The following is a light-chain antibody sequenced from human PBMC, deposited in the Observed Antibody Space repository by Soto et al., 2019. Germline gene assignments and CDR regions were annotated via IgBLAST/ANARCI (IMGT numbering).Light chain of an antibody. V-gene: IGKV1-5*01. CDR2: DAS. CDR1: QSINNW. J-gene: IGKJ2*01. CDR3: QDYESYS. Sequence: DIQMTQSPSNLSASVGDRVTITCRASQSINNWLAWYQHKPGKAPKLLIYDASNLETGVPSRFSASGSGTEFTLIISGLQPDDVATYYCQDYESYSFGQGTKVDIK.